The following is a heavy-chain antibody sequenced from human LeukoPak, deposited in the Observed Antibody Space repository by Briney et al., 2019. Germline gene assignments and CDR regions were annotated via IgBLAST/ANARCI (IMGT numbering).Heavy chain of an antibody. CDR2: INPSGDST. D-gene: IGHD6-6*01. J-gene: IGHJ4*02. CDR1: GYTFTSNH. CDR3: AKIAARDTGEGY. Sequence: ASVKVSCKASGYTFTSNHIHWVRQAPGQGLEWMGVINPSGDSTSYAPHFQGRVTVTRDTSTSTVYMELSSLRSEDTAIYYCAKIAARDTGEGYWGQGTLVTVSS. V-gene: IGHV1-46*01.